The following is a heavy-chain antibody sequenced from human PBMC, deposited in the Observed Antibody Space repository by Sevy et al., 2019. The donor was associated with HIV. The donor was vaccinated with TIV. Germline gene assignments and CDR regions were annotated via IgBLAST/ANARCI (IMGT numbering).Heavy chain of an antibody. CDR1: GYTFTSYG. CDR2: ISAYNGNT. D-gene: IGHD3-22*01. V-gene: IGHV1-18*04. Sequence: ASVKVSCKASGYTFTSYGISWVRQAPGQGLEWMGWISAYNGNTNYAQKLQGRDTMTTDTSTSTAYMELRSLRSDDTAVYYCARDYYYDSSGYEYFDYWGQGTLVTVSS. J-gene: IGHJ4*02. CDR3: ARDYYYDSSGYEYFDY.